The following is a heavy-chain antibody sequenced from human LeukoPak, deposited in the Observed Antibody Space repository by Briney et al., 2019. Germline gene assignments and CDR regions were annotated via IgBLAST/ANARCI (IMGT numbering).Heavy chain of an antibody. J-gene: IGHJ6*01. CDR1: GYTVTSYG. V-gene: IGHV1-18*01. CDR3: ANSYYDSSGYYPPLSDYYYYGMDV. Sequence: ASVKVSCKASGYTVTSYGISWVRRAPGQGREGRGGISAYNGNTNYAQKLQGRVTMTTDTSTSTAYMELRSLRSDDTAVYYCANSYYDSSGYYPPLSDYYYYGMDVWGPRDHGHRLL. D-gene: IGHD3-22*01. CDR2: ISAYNGNT.